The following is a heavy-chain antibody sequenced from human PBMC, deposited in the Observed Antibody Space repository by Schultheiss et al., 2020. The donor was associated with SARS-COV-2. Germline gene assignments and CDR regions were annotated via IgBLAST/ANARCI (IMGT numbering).Heavy chain of an antibody. V-gene: IGHV3-21*01. D-gene: IGHD2-2*01. J-gene: IGHJ4*02. CDR1: GLTFSSYS. CDR2: ISSSSSYI. CDR3: ARDPTGYCSSTSCPGGFDY. Sequence: GGSLRLSCAASGLTFSSYSMNWVRQAPGRGLEWVSSISSSSSYIYYADSVKGRFTISRDNAKNSLYLQMNSLRAEDMAVYYCARDPTGYCSSTSCPGGFDYWGQGTLVTVSS.